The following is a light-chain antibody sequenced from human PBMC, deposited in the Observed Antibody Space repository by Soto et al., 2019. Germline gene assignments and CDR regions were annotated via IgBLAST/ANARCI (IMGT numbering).Light chain of an antibody. J-gene: IGLJ1*01. CDR3: SSYTSSSLYV. V-gene: IGLV2-14*01. Sequence: QSLLPQPSSGSGSPGRSITICCPRTSSDVGGYNYVSWYQQHPGKAPKLMIYDVSNRPSGVSNRFSGSKSGNTASLTISGLQAEDEADYYCSSYTSSSLYVFGTGTKVTVL. CDR2: DVS. CDR1: SSDVGGYNY.